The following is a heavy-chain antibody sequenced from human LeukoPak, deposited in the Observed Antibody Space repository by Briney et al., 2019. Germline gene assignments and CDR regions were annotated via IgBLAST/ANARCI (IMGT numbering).Heavy chain of an antibody. CDR3: AKDSESRGGGYYFDY. CDR1: GFTFSNYA. CDR2: ISTSGGMT. Sequence: GGSLRLSCAVSGFTFSNYAMSWVRQAPGKGLEWVSAISTSGGMTYSADFVKGRFTISRDNSKNTLYLQMNSLRAEDTAIYYCAKDSESRGGGYYFDYWGQGTLVTVSS. J-gene: IGHJ4*02. V-gene: IGHV3-23*01. D-gene: IGHD3-16*01.